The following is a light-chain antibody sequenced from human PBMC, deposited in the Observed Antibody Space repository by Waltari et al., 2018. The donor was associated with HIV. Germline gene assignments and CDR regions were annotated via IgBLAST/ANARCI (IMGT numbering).Light chain of an antibody. CDR3: AAWDDSLSGRV. Sequence: QSVLTQPPSASGTPGQRVTISCSGSSSNIGRSKVYWYQQVPGTAPKLLMYGKNQRPSGVPDRFAGSQSGTSASLAISGLRSEDEADYYCAAWDDSLSGRVFGGGTKLTVL. J-gene: IGLJ3*02. CDR1: SSNIGRSK. CDR2: GKN. V-gene: IGLV1-47*01.